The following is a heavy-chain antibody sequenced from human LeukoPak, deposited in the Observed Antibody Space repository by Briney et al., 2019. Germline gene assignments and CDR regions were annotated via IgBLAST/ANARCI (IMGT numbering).Heavy chain of an antibody. J-gene: IGHJ5*02. CDR3: ARGGNWDWFDP. CDR2: IYYSGST. D-gene: IGHD7-27*01. CDR1: GGSISSYY. V-gene: IGHV4-59*01. Sequence: SETLSLTCTVSGGSISSYYWSWIRQPPGKGLEWIGYIYYSGSTNYNPSLKSRVTISVDTSKNQFSLKLSSVTAADTAVYYCARGGNWDWFDPWGQGTLVTVSS.